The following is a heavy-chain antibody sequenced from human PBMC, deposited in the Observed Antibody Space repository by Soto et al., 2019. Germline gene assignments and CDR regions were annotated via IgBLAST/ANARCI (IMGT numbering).Heavy chain of an antibody. CDR1: GFTFSTYD. Sequence: EVQLVESGGGLVQPGGSLRLSCAASGFTFSTYDMHWVRQPIGKGLEWVAAIGTQHDAYYPDSVRGRFTISRENAKNSLYLQMNSRRAGDTAVYYCARQASYWQGGGGWFDPWGQGTLVTVSS. D-gene: IGHD2-8*02. J-gene: IGHJ5*02. V-gene: IGHV3-13*01. CDR3: ARQASYWQGGGGWFDP. CDR2: IGTQHDA.